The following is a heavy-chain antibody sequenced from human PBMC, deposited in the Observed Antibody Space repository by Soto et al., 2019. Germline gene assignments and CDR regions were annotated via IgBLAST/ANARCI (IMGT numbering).Heavy chain of an antibody. J-gene: IGHJ6*02. CDR1: GYTFTSYA. Sequence: ASVKVSCKASGYTFTSYAMHCVLQSPVQRLDWMGWINAGNGNTKYSQKFQGRVTITRDTSASTAYMELSSLRSEDTAVYYCARWKGYCSSTSCYKGAWGMDVWGQGTTVTVSS. V-gene: IGHV1-3*01. CDR2: INAGNGNT. D-gene: IGHD2-2*02. CDR3: ARWKGYCSSTSCYKGAWGMDV.